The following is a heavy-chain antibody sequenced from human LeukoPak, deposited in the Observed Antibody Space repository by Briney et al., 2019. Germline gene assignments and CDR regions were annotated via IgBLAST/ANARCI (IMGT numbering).Heavy chain of an antibody. V-gene: IGHV1-2*02. D-gene: IGHD1-1*01. J-gene: IGHJ4*02. CDR2: INPNSGGT. CDR3: AREETSTTAIDY. CDR1: GYIFTNYF. Sequence: ASVKVSCEASGYIFTNYFMHWVRQAPGQGLEWMGWINPNSGGTRYGQKFQGRVTMTRDTSISTAYMELSRLRSDDTAVYYCAREETSTTAIDYWGQGTLVTVSS.